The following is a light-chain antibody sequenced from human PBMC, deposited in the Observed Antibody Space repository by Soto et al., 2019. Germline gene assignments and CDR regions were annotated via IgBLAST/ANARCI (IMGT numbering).Light chain of an antibody. CDR1: SSDFGGYNY. J-gene: IGLJ2*01. V-gene: IGLV2-8*01. CDR3: SSYAGSNNLV. Sequence: QSALTQPPSASGSPGQSVTISCTGTSSDFGGYNYVSWYQQHPGKAPKVMIYEVSKRPSGVPDRFSGSKSGNTASLTVSGLQAEDEADYYCSSYAGSNNLVFGGGTQLTVL. CDR2: EVS.